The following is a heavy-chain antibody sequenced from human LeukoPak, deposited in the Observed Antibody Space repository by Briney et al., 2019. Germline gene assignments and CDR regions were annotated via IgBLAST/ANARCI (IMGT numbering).Heavy chain of an antibody. Sequence: GGSLRLSCAASGFTFSSYGMHWVRQAPGKGLEWVAVXXYDGSNKYYAESVKGRFTISRDNSKNTLYLQMNSLRAEDTAVYYCSIGARYYRIAAACTFDYWGQGTLVTVSS. J-gene: IGHJ4*02. CDR3: SIGARYYRIAAACTFDY. CDR2: XXYDGSNK. D-gene: IGHD6-13*01. CDR1: GFTFSSYG. V-gene: IGHV3-30*03.